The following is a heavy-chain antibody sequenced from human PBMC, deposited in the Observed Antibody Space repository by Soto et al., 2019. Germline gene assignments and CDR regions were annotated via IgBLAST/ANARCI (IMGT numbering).Heavy chain of an antibody. CDR2: IYYSGST. J-gene: IGHJ5*02. V-gene: IGHV4-31*03. Sequence: SETLSLTCTVSGGSISSGGYYWSWIRQHPGKGLEWIGYIYYSGSTYYNPSLKSRVTISVDTSKNQFSLKLSSVTAADTAVYYCARPSTGFHNGFDPWGQGTLVTVSS. D-gene: IGHD4-17*01. CDR1: GGSISSGGYY. CDR3: ARPSTGFHNGFDP.